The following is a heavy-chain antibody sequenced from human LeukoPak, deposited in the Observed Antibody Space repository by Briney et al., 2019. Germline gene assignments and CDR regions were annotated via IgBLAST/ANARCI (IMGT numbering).Heavy chain of an antibody. J-gene: IGHJ3*02. V-gene: IGHV3-11*01. CDR2: ISSSGSTI. CDR1: GFTFSDYY. Sequence: PGGSLRLSCAASGFTFSDYYMSWIRQAPGKGLEWVSYISSSGSTIYYADSVKGRFTISRDNAKNSLYLQMNSLRAEDTAVYYCARDGGGDVDTVSRGAFDIWGQGTMVTVSS. CDR3: ARDGGGDVDTVSRGAFDI. D-gene: IGHD5-18*01.